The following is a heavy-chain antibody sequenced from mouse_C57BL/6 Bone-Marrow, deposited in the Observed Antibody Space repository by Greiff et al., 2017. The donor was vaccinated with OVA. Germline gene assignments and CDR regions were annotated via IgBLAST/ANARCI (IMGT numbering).Heavy chain of an antibody. J-gene: IGHJ2*01. CDR2: IDPETGGT. V-gene: IGHV1-15*01. CDR3: TRKITTVVAPYYFDY. Sequence: VQGVESGAELVRPGASVTLSCKASGYTFTDYEMHWVKQTPVHGLEWIGAIDPETGGTAYNQKFKGKAILTADKSSSTAYMELRSLTSEDSAVYYCTRKITTVVAPYYFDYWGQGTTLTVSS. D-gene: IGHD1-1*01. CDR1: GYTFTDYE.